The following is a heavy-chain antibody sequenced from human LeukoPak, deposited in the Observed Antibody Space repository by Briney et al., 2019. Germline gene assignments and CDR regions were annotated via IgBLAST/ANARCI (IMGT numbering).Heavy chain of an antibody. J-gene: IGHJ4*02. Sequence: SETLSLTCTVSGGSISSGAYYRTWIRQHPGKGLEWIGYIYNSGSTYYNPSLKSRVTISVDTSKNQFSVKLSSVSAADTAVYYCATGGGRYYFDYWGQGALVTVSS. D-gene: IGHD3-16*01. CDR1: GGSISSGAYY. CDR2: IYNSGST. V-gene: IGHV4-31*03. CDR3: ATGGGRYYFDY.